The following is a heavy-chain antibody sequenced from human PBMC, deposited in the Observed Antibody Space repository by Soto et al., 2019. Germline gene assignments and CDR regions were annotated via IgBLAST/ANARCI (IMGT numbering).Heavy chain of an antibody. CDR3: ATEGIAVAGTVLGAFDI. CDR1: GFTFSDYY. D-gene: IGHD6-19*01. V-gene: IGHV3-11*01. Sequence: QVQLVESGGGLVKPGGSLRLSCAAAGFTFSDYYMSWIRQAPGKGLEWVSYISSSGSTIYYTDSVKGRFTISRDNAKNSLYLQMNSLRAEDTAVYYCATEGIAVAGTVLGAFDIWGPGTMVTVSS. CDR2: ISSSGSTI. J-gene: IGHJ3*02.